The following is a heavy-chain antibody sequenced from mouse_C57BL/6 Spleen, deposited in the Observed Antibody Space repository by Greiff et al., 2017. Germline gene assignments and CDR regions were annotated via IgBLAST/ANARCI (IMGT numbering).Heavy chain of an antibody. V-gene: IGHV1-82*01. D-gene: IGHD1-1*01. Sequence: VQRVESGPELVKPGASVKISCKASGYAFSSSWLNWVKQRPGKGLEWIGRIYPGDRDTNYTGKFKGKATLTADKSSSTAYMQLSSLTSADSAVYVCANYYDRREGFAYWGQGTLVTVSA. CDR2: IYPGDRDT. CDR3: ANYYDRREGFAY. CDR1: GYAFSSSW. J-gene: IGHJ3*01.